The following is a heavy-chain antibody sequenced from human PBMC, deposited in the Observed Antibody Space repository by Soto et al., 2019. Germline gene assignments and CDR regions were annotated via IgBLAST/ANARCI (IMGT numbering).Heavy chain of an antibody. CDR1: GGSFSSSSHY. D-gene: IGHD2-15*01. Sequence: SETLSLTCTVFGGSFSSSSHYWGWIRQPPGKGLEWLGTMFYFGSTYYNTSLESRVTISVDPSKNQFSLKLSSVTAADTAVYYCARHHFYLTGGSRHLQAYHYYRLDARGHGSTVT. J-gene: IGHJ6*02. CDR3: ARHHFYLTGGSRHLQAYHYYRLDA. V-gene: IGHV4-39*01. CDR2: MFYFGST.